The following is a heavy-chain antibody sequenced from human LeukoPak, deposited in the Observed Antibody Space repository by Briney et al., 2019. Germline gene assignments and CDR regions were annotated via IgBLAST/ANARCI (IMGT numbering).Heavy chain of an antibody. V-gene: IGHV4-39*07. J-gene: IGHJ4*02. CDR3: ATGPYYYGSGRRFDY. CDR1: GGSISSSSYY. Sequence: SETLSLTCTVSGGSISSSSYYWSWIRQPPGKGLEWIGEINHSGSTNYNPSLKSRVTISVDTSKNQFSLKLSSVTAADTAVYYCATGPYYYGSGRRFDYWGQGTLVTVSS. D-gene: IGHD3-10*01. CDR2: INHSGST.